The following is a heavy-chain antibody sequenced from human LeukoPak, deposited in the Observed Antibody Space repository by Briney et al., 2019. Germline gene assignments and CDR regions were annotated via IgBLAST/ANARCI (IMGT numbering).Heavy chain of an antibody. V-gene: IGHV3-66*01. CDR3: ARVFGDYFDY. Sequence: GGSLRLSCAASGFTFSNAWMSWVRQAPGKGLEWVSVIYSGGSTYYADSVKGRFTISRDNSKNTLYLQMNSLRAEDTAVYYCARVFGDYFDYWGQGTLVTVSS. CDR1: GFTFSNAW. CDR2: IYSGGST. J-gene: IGHJ4*02. D-gene: IGHD3-16*01.